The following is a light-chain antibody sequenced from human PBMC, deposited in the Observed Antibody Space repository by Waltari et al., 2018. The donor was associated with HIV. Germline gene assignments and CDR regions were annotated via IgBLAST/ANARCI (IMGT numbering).Light chain of an antibody. CDR2: DDS. V-gene: IGLV3-21*02. Sequence: SSVLTQAPSVSVAPGQTVSMTCEGNNVGSKDVYWYKQKPGQDPVLVVYDDSDRPSGIPERFSGSKSGNTVTLSISRVEVGDGADYYCQVWDIISAYVIFGGGTKLTVL. CDR1: NVGSKD. J-gene: IGLJ2*01. CDR3: QVWDIISAYVI.